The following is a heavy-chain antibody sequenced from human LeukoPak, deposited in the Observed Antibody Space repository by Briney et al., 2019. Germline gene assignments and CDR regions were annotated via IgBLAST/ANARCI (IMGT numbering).Heavy chain of an antibody. D-gene: IGHD3-10*01. J-gene: IGHJ5*02. Sequence: GGSLRLFCAASGFTLSSHSMHWVRQAPGKGLEWVSSISSNSYHIFYADSVKGRFTISRDNAKNSLYLQMDSLRAGDTAVYYCARDITGGWFDPWGQGTLVTVSS. CDR3: ARDITGGWFDP. CDR1: GFTLSSHS. V-gene: IGHV3-21*01. CDR2: ISSNSYHI.